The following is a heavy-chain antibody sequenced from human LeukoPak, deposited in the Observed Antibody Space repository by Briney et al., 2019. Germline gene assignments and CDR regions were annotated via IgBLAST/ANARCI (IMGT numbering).Heavy chain of an antibody. J-gene: IGHJ4*02. V-gene: IGHV3-23*01. D-gene: IGHD5-24*01. CDR1: GFTFSSYA. CDR3: AKDRGNVEMATITTHFDY. Sequence: GGSLRLSCAASGFTFSSYAMSWVRQAPGKGLEWVSAISGSGGSTYYADSVKGRFTISRDNSKNTLYLQMNSLRAEDTAVYYCAKDRGNVEMATITTHFDYWGQGTLVTVSS. CDR2: ISGSGGST.